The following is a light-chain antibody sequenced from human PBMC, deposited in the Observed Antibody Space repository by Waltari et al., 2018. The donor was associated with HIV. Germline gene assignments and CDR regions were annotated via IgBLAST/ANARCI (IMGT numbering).Light chain of an antibody. CDR1: SSNFGDYNL. J-gene: IGLJ3*02. V-gene: IGLV2-23*02. CDR3: CSYASDRSLV. Sequence: QSALTQPASVSGSPGQSITISCTGSSSNFGDYNLFFWYQQHPGKAPKLMIYDVSKRPSGVSNRFSGSKSDNTASLTISGLQAEDEADYYCCSYASDRSLVFGGGTKLTVL. CDR2: DVS.